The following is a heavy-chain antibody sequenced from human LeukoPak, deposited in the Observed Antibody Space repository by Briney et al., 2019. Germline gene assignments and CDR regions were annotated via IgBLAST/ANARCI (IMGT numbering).Heavy chain of an antibody. CDR2: IYTGGST. V-gene: IGHV3-66*01. CDR1: GFTVSSNY. Sequence: GGSLRLSCAASGFTVSSNYMSWVRQAPGKGLDWVSVIYTGGSTYYADPVKGRFTISRDTSKNTLYLQMNSLRGEDTAVYYCARDQGGDSSGYSNYWGQGTLVTVSS. CDR3: ARDQGGDSSGYSNY. D-gene: IGHD3-22*01. J-gene: IGHJ4*02.